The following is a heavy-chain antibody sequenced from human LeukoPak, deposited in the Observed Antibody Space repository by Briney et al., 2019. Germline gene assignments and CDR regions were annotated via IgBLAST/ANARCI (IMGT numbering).Heavy chain of an antibody. D-gene: IGHD6-19*01. CDR2: ISSSSSYI. Sequence: GGSLRLSRAASGFNFSSYSMNWVRQAPGKGLEWVSSISSSSSYIYYADSVKGRFTLSRDNARNSLYLQMNSLRAEDTAVYYWARDSGQQPSAPYYYYYGMDVWGQGTTVTVSS. CDR3: ARDSGQQPSAPYYYYYGMDV. J-gene: IGHJ6*02. V-gene: IGHV3-21*01. CDR1: GFNFSSYS.